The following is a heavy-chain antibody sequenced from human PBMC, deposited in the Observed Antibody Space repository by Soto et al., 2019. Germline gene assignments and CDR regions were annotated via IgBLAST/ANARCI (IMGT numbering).Heavy chain of an antibody. J-gene: IGHJ4*02. CDR2: IIRMFGTT. D-gene: IGHD2-15*01. CDR1: GGTFSNYA. V-gene: IGHV1-69*01. Sequence: QVQLVQSGAVVKKPGSSVKVSCKASGGTFSNYAISWVRQAPGQGLEWMGQIIRMFGTTNYAQKLQGRATITSDESTSTAYMELSSLRSDDSAVYYCARLGYCSGRNCYWGQGTLVTVSS. CDR3: ARLGYCSGRNCY.